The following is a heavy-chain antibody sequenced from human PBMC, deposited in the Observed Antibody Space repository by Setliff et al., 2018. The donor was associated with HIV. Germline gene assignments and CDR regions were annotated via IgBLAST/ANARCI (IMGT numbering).Heavy chain of an antibody. CDR3: ARESSSGYLDY. J-gene: IGHJ4*02. D-gene: IGHD3-22*01. CDR2: IIPIFGTA. V-gene: IGHV1-69*05. CDR1: GGTFSNSG. Sequence: VASVKVSCKASGGTFSNSGIHWVRQAPGQGLEWMGGIIPIFGTANYAQKFQGGVTITTDESTSTAYMELSSLRSEDTAVYYCARESSSGYLDYWGQGTLVTVSS.